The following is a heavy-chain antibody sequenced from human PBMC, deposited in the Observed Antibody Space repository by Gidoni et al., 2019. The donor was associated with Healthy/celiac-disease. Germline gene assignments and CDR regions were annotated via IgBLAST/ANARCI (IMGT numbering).Heavy chain of an antibody. J-gene: IGHJ6*02. Sequence: EVQLVESGGGLVKPGGSLRLSCAASGLTFSSYSMNWVRQAPGKGMELVSSISSSSSYMYYADSVKGRFTISRDNAKNSLYLQMNSLRAEDTAVYYCARDDDYVWGSYRNLYYYYYGMDVWGQGTTVTVSS. CDR2: ISSSSSYM. V-gene: IGHV3-21*01. D-gene: IGHD3-16*02. CDR3: ARDDDYVWGSYRNLYYYYYGMDV. CDR1: GLTFSSYS.